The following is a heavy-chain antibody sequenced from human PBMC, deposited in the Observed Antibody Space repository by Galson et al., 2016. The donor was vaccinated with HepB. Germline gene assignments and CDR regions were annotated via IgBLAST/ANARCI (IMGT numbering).Heavy chain of an antibody. CDR3: SKNKLIYGDWDTFDI. CDR1: RINISSYG. J-gene: IGHJ3*02. V-gene: IGHV3-30*18. D-gene: IGHD4-17*01. Sequence: LRLSCAASRINISSYGMHWVRQAPGKGLEWVAVISYEGSNKYYVDSVKGRFTISRDNSKNTLYLQMNSLRAEDTAVYYCSKNKLIYGDWDTFDIWGQGTMVTVSS. CDR2: ISYEGSNK.